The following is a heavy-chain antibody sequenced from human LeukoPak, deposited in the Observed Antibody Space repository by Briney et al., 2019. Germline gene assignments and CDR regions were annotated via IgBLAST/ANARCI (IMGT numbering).Heavy chain of an antibody. CDR1: GFTFSSYG. D-gene: IGHD3-22*01. V-gene: IGHV3-23*01. CDR3: AKGSYYYDSTGYSPAPGD. CDR2: ISGNGASI. J-gene: IGHJ4*02. Sequence: GGSLRLSCAASGFTFSSYGMSWIRQAPGQGLEWVSSISGNGASIYYADSVKGRFTISRDNSKNTLHLQMNSLRAEDTAVHFCAKGSYYYDSTGYSPAPGDWGQGTLVTVSS.